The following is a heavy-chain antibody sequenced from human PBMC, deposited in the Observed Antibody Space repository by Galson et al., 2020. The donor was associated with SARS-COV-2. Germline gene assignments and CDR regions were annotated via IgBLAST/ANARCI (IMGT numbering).Heavy chain of an antibody. CDR1: GFTFSSYW. J-gene: IGHJ6*02. Sequence: GESLKISCAASGFTFSSYWMSWVRQAPGKGLEWVANIKQDGSEKYYVDSVKGRFTISRDNAKNSLYLQMNSLRAEDTAVYYCARDAEIHDYYYYYGMDVWGQGTTVTVSS. CDR2: IKQDGSEK. V-gene: IGHV3-7*01. CDR3: ARDAEIHDYYYYYGMDV.